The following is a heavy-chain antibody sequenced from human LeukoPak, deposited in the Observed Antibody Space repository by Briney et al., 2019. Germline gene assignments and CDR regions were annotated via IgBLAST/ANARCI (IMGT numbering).Heavy chain of an antibody. CDR3: ARDHAFSYYYYYMDV. Sequence: PRRSLRLSCAASRCTVSSNYMSWVRQAPGKGREWVSVIYSASSTYYTHSVNGRVTISRDKSKNTLYLQINNVQAENTAVYYCARDHAFSYYYYYMDVWGKGTTVTVSS. J-gene: IGHJ6*03. V-gene: IGHV3-53*01. CDR2: IYSASST. CDR1: RCTVSSNY. D-gene: IGHD3-3*01.